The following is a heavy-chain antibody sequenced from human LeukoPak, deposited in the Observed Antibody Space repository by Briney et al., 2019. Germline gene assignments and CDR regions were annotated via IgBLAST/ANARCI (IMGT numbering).Heavy chain of an antibody. CDR2: ISFDGTNK. CDR1: GFTFSTHW. V-gene: IGHV3-30*14. J-gene: IGHJ4*02. CDR3: ASDFGDYQPVDY. Sequence: GGSLRLSCAASGFTFSTHWMHWVRQAPGKGLEWVAVISFDGTNKYYADSVDGRFTISRVNSKNTVFLQMDSLRREDTAVYFCASDFGDYQPVDYWGQGTLVTVSS. D-gene: IGHD2-21*01.